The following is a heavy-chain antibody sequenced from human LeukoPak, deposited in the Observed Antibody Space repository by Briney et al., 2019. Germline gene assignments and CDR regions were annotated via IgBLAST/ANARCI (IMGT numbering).Heavy chain of an antibody. Sequence: GRSLRLSCVASGFTFSSYAMSWVRQAPGKGLEWVSAISGSGGSTYYADSVKGRFTISRDNSKNTLYLQMNSLRAEDTAVYYCAKRFVAATVDYFDYWGQGTLVTVSS. J-gene: IGHJ4*02. CDR3: AKRFVAATVDYFDY. D-gene: IGHD4-23*01. CDR1: GFTFSSYA. CDR2: ISGSGGST. V-gene: IGHV3-23*01.